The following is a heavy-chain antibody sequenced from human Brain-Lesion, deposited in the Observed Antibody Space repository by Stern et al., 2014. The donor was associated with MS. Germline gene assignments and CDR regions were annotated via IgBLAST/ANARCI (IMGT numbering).Heavy chain of an antibody. CDR2: INPNNGGT. CDR1: GYIFTGYY. D-gene: IGHD3-3*01. Sequence: DQLVESGAEVKKPGASVKVSCKTSGYIFTGYYIHWVRQAPGQGLEWMDWINPNNGGTKYAQKFQGRVTMSRDTSISTAYVELSSLTSDDTAVYYCARDQRGITIFGVVTDYYYLGMDVWGQGTTVTVSS. V-gene: IGHV1-2*02. J-gene: IGHJ6*02. CDR3: ARDQRGITIFGVVTDYYYLGMDV.